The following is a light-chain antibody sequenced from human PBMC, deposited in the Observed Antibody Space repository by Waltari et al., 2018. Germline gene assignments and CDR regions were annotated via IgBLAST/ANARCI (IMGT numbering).Light chain of an antibody. Sequence: DIQMTQSPSSLSASVGHRVPITCRASQGIRNDLLWYQQKPGTAPKRLIHAASTLHSGVPSRFSGSGSGTEFTLTISSLQPEDFATYYCQQNNSIPRTFGQGTKVEMK. CDR1: QGIRND. V-gene: IGKV1-17*01. CDR2: AAS. CDR3: QQNNSIPRT. J-gene: IGKJ1*01.